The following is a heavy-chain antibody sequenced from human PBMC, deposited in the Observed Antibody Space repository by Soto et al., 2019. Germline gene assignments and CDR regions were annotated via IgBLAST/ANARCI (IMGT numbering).Heavy chain of an antibody. CDR1: GGSISSGGYS. CDR2: IYHSGST. V-gene: IGHV4-30-2*01. Sequence: QLQLQESGSGLVKPSQTLSLTCAVSGGSISSGGYSWSWIRQPPGKGLAWIGYIYHSGSTYYNPSLKSRVTIAVDRSKNQFSLKLSSVTAADTAVYYCAREGDYGDYSGAFDIWGQGTMVTVSS. CDR3: AREGDYGDYSGAFDI. D-gene: IGHD4-17*01. J-gene: IGHJ3*02.